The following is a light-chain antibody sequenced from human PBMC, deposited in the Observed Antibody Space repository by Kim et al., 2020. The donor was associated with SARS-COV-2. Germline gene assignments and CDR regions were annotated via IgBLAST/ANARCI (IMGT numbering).Light chain of an antibody. CDR2: SNN. Sequence: QSVLTQPPSASGTPGQRVTISCSGSSSNIGSNTVNWYQQLPGTAPKLLIYSNNQRPSGVPDRFSGYKYGTSASLPISGLQSEDEGDYYCAAWDDSLNGWVFGGGTQLTVL. CDR3: AAWDDSLNGWV. CDR1: SSNIGSNT. V-gene: IGLV1-44*01. J-gene: IGLJ3*02.